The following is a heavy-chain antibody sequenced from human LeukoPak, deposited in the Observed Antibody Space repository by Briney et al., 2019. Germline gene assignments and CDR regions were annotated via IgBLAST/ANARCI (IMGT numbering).Heavy chain of an antibody. J-gene: IGHJ6*03. CDR1: GGSFSGYY. D-gene: IGHD3-10*01. Sequence: SETLSLTCAVYGGSFSGYYWSWIRQPPGKGLEWIGEINHSGSTNYNPSLKSRVTMSVDTSKNQFSLKLSSVTAVDTAVYYCARYPITMVRGVITNYYYYYMDVWGKGTTVTVSS. CDR3: ARYPITMVRGVITNYYYYYMDV. CDR2: INHSGST. V-gene: IGHV4-34*10.